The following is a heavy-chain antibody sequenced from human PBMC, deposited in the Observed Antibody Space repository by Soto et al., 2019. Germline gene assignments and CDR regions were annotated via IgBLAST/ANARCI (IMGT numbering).Heavy chain of an antibody. V-gene: IGHV1-3*01. CDR3: ARARLDGNGYTWSWFDP. D-gene: IGHD5-12*01. J-gene: IGHJ5*02. Sequence: QVQLVQSEAEVKEPGASVKVSCKASGYTFTDYALQWVRQAPGQSLEWMGWINAGNGNTKYSQKFLGRVTFTRDTSARTAYMEMSSLTYEDTAVFYCARARLDGNGYTWSWFDPWGQGVLVTVSS. CDR1: GYTFTDYA. CDR2: INAGNGNT.